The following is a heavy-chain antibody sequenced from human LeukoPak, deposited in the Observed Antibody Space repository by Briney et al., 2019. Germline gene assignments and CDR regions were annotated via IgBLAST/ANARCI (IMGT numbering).Heavy chain of an antibody. D-gene: IGHD4-17*01. Sequence: GGSLRLSCAASRFTFSSYDMSWVRQAPGKGLEWISYISGSGSAKYYADSVKGRFTISRDNAKNSLNLQMNSLRAEDTAVYYCARSYGDSDYYDYWGQGTLVTVSS. CDR1: RFTFSSYD. CDR3: ARSYGDSDYYDY. J-gene: IGHJ4*02. CDR2: ISGSGSAK. V-gene: IGHV3-48*03.